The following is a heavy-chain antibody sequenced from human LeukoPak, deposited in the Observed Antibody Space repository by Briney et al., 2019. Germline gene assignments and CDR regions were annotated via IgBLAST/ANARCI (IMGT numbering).Heavy chain of an antibody. CDR1: GFTFSSYW. D-gene: IGHD3-3*01. Sequence: GGSLRLSCAASGFTFSSYWMSWVRQAPGKGLEWVAVIWYDGSNKYYADSVKGRFTISRDNSKNTLYLQMNSLRAEDTAVYYCARERGAEWVDYWGQGTLVTVSS. CDR2: IWYDGSNK. V-gene: IGHV3-33*08. J-gene: IGHJ4*02. CDR3: ARERGAEWVDY.